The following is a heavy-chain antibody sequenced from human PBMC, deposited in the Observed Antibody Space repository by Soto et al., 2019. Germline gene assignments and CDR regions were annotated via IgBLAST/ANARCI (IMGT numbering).Heavy chain of an antibody. CDR3: AAPRSGGSGSSPLSAFDI. CDR1: GFTFTSSA. D-gene: IGHD3-10*01. CDR2: IVVGSGNT. J-gene: IGHJ3*02. Sequence: GASVKVSCKASGFTFTSSAMQWVRQARGQRLEWIGWIVVGSGNTNYAQKFQERVTITRDMSTSTAYMELSSLRSEDTAVYYCAAPRSGGSGSSPLSAFDIWGQGTMVTVSS. V-gene: IGHV1-58*02.